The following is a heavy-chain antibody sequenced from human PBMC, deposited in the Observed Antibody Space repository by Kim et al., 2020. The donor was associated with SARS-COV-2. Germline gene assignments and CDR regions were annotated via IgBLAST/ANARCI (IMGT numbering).Heavy chain of an antibody. Sequence: GGSLRLSCAASGFTFSSYGMHWVRQAPGKGLEWVAVIWYDGSNKYYADSVKGRFTISRDNSKNTLYLQMNSLRAEDTAVYYCAGEQHTWEAGIFGVVIDYYYYCGMDVWGQGTTVTVSS. D-gene: IGHD3-3*01. V-gene: IGHV3-33*01. J-gene: IGHJ6*02. CDR3: AGEQHTWEAGIFGVVIDYYYYCGMDV. CDR2: IWYDGSNK. CDR1: GFTFSSYG.